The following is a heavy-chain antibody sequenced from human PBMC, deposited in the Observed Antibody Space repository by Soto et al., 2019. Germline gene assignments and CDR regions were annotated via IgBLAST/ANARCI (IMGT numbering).Heavy chain of an antibody. J-gene: IGHJ6*02. V-gene: IGHV1-3*05. CDR3: ARYPHIAVAGTHYYYGMDV. D-gene: IGHD6-19*01. CDR1: GYTFTSYA. CDR2: INAGNGNT. Sequence: QVQLVQSGAEEKKPGASVKVSCKASGYTFTSYAMHWVRQAPGQRLEWMGWINAGNGNTKYSQKFQGRVTITRDTAASTAYMELSSLRSEDTAVYYCARYPHIAVAGTHYYYGMDVWGQGTTVTVSS.